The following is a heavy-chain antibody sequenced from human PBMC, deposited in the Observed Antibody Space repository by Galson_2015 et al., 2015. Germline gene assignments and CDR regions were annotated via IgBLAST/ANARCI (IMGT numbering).Heavy chain of an antibody. J-gene: IGHJ4*02. CDR2: ISYDGSNK. D-gene: IGHD1-26*01. CDR3: ARPPYIVSCVLDY. Sequence: SLRLSCAASGFTFSSYAMHWVRQAPGKGLEWVAVISYDGSNKYYADSVKGRFTISRDNSKNTLYLQMNSLRAEDTAVYYCARPPYIVSCVLDYWGQGTLVTVSS. V-gene: IGHV3-30-3*01. CDR1: GFTFSSYA.